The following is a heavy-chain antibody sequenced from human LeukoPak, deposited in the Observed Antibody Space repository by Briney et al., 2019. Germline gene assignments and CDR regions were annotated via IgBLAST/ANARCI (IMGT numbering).Heavy chain of an antibody. CDR1: GFTFSSYW. J-gene: IGHJ4*02. D-gene: IGHD3-22*01. CDR3: AKPLYDSSGYYALLDY. CDR2: IKQDGSEK. Sequence: GGSLRLSCAASGFTFSSYWMSWVRQAPGKGLEWVANIKQDGSEKYYVDSVKGRFTISRDNAKNSLYLQMNGLRAEDTAVYYCAKPLYDSSGYYALLDYWGQGTLITVSS. V-gene: IGHV3-7*01.